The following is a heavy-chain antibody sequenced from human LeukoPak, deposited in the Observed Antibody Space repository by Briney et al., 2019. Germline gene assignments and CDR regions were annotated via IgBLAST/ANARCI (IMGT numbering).Heavy chain of an antibody. CDR2: ISSSSSYI. Sequence: GGSLRLTCAASGFTFSSYSRNWVRQPPGKGLEWVSSISSSSSYIYYADSVKGRFTISRDNAKNSLYLQMNSLRAEDTAVYYCARDLEHIFDYWGQGTLVTVSS. V-gene: IGHV3-21*01. CDR3: ARDLEHIFDY. J-gene: IGHJ4*02. CDR1: GFTFSSYS.